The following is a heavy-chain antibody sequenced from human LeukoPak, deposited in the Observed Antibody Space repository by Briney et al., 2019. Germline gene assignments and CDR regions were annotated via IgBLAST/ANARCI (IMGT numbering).Heavy chain of an antibody. J-gene: IGHJ6*02. CDR1: GFTFDDYA. D-gene: IGHD6-13*01. Sequence: GGSLRLSCAASGFTFDDYAMHWVRQAPGKVLEWVSLISGDGGSTYYADSVKGRFTISRDNSKNSLYLQMNSLRTEDTALYYCAKDIFGSSWTYYYYGMDVWGQGTTVTVSS. CDR3: AKDIFGSSWTYYYYGMDV. CDR2: ISGDGGST. V-gene: IGHV3-43*02.